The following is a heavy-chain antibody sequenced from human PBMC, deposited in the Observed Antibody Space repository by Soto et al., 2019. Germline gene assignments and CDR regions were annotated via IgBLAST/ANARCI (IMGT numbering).Heavy chain of an antibody. CDR2: ISSSSSTI. Sequence: EAPLVESGGGLVQPGESLRLSCAVSGFTFSTYSMNWVRQAPGKGLEWISYISSSSSTIYYADSVKGRFTISRDNAKNSLHLQMNSLRDEDTAVYYCARERYSSGWYYFDYWGQGTLVTVSS. CDR3: ARERYSSGWYYFDY. D-gene: IGHD6-19*01. V-gene: IGHV3-48*02. CDR1: GFTFSTYS. J-gene: IGHJ4*02.